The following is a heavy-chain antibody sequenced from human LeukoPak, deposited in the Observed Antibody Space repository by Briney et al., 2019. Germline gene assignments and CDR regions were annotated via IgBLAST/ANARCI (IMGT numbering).Heavy chain of an antibody. V-gene: IGHV1-2*02. J-gene: IGHJ4*02. Sequence: ASVKVSCKASGYTFTGYYMHWVRQAPGQGPEWMGWISPNNGDTRYSQKFQGRVTMTTDTSISTAYMELSGLTSDDTAVYYCAAPGYKYGYVLDHWGQGTLVTVFS. D-gene: IGHD5-18*01. CDR1: GYTFTGYY. CDR2: ISPNNGDT. CDR3: AAPGYKYGYVLDH.